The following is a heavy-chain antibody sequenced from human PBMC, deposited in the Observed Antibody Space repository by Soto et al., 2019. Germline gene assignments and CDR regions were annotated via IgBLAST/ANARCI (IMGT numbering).Heavy chain of an antibody. CDR1: GFTFSSFA. Sequence: EVQLLESGGGLVQPGGSLRLSCAASGFTFSSFAMSWVRQAPGKGLEWVSGISNSGGSVNYADSVKGRFTISRDNSKNTRSLKMTSLRAEDRPLYYCGKLKWPYGSVSDFGAQGTLATVSS. CDR2: ISNSGGSV. D-gene: IGHD4-17*01. CDR3: GKLKWPYGSVSDF. J-gene: IGHJ3*01. V-gene: IGHV3-23*01.